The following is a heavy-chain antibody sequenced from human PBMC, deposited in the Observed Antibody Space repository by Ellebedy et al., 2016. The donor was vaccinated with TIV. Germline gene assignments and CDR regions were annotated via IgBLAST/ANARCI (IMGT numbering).Heavy chain of an antibody. J-gene: IGHJ4*02. CDR3: ARVRYGGYVAY. Sequence: GESLKISCAASGFTFSSYSMNWVRQAPGKGLEWVSSISSSSSYIYYADSVKGRFTISRDNAKNSLYLQMNSLRAEDTAVYYCARVRYGGYVAYWGRGTLVTVSS. D-gene: IGHD1-26*01. CDR2: ISSSSSYI. CDR1: GFTFSSYS. V-gene: IGHV3-21*01.